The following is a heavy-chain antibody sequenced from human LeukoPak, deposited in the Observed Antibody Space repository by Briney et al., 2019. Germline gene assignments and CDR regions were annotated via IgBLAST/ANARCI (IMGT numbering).Heavy chain of an antibody. D-gene: IGHD3-10*01. CDR2: IYYSGST. CDR1: GGSISSYY. CDR3: ARGVGRYYYGSGVIAPLYYFDY. J-gene: IGHJ4*02. V-gene: IGHV4-59*01. Sequence: SETLSLTCTVSGGSISSYYWSWIRQPPGKGLEWIGYIYYSGSTNYNPSLKSRVTISVDTSRNQFSLKLSSVTAADTAVYYCARGVGRYYYGSGVIAPLYYFDYWGQGTLVTVSS.